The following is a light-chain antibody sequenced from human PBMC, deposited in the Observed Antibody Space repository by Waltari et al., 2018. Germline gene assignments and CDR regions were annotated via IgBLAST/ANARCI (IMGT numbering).Light chain of an antibody. Sequence: QSALTQPHSVSGSPGQSVTISCTGTSSDVGYYDDVSWYQPHPGKAPIVVIYDVTKRPSVVPDSFSGSNSGNTASLTISGLQADDEADYYCCSCAGTCMFIFFGGGTKLTVL. CDR3: CSCAGTCMFIF. V-gene: IGLV2-11*01. CDR2: DVT. J-gene: IGLJ2*01. CDR1: SSDVGYYDD.